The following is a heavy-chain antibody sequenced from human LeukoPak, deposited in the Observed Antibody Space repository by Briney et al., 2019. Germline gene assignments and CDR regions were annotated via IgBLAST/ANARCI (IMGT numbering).Heavy chain of an antibody. CDR1: GYTFTSYG. D-gene: IGHD6-19*01. J-gene: IGHJ4*02. CDR3: ARVRWPGIAVAGTTFDY. CDR2: ISAYNGNT. V-gene: IGHV1-18*01. Sequence: GASVKVSCKASGYTFTSYGISWVRQAPGQGLEWMGWISAYNGNTNYAQKLQGRVTMTTDTSTSTAYMELRSLRSDDTAVYYCARVRWPGIAVAGTTFDYWGQGTLVTVSS.